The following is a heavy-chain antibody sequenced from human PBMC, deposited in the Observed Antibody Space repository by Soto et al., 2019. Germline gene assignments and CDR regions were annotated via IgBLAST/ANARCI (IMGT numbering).Heavy chain of an antibody. J-gene: IGHJ6*03. CDR1: GFTFNDYY. V-gene: IGHV3-11*01. Sequence: QAQLVESGGALVKPGGSLRLSCAASGFTFNDYYMSWIRQAPGKGLEWVAYISGTGNTIYYADAVKGRFTISRDNAKTPLYLQMNSLGAEDTAVYYCARDDMDQLLSHLFYYYMDIWGRGTTVTVSS. D-gene: IGHD2-2*01. CDR2: ISGTGNTI. CDR3: ARDDMDQLLSHLFYYYMDI.